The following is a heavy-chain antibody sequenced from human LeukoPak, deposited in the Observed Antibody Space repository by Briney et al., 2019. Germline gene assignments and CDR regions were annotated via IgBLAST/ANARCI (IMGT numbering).Heavy chain of an antibody. CDR1: GASISNYC. V-gene: IGHV4-59*01. Sequence: SETLSLTCNVSGASISNYCWNWIRQPPGKGLEWIGYVYYTGRTNYNPSLKSRVTMSIDTSKNQFSLSLNSVTAADTAVYYCVRSPYSSSISYYGLDVWGQGTTVTVSS. CDR3: VRSPYSSSISYYGLDV. J-gene: IGHJ6*02. CDR2: VYYTGRT. D-gene: IGHD6-13*01.